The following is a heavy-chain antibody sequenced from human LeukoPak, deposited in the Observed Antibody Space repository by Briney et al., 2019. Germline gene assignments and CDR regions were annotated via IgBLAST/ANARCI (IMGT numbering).Heavy chain of an antibody. CDR1: GFTFRHYA. CDR3: AKGSAASRPYYFDF. D-gene: IGHD6-6*01. CDR2: ITESGRDT. Sequence: GGSLRLSCAASGFTFRHYAMSWVRQTPEKGLEWISAITESGRDTYHADSVKGRLTISRDNSQNTLDLQLTSLRAEDTAVYFCAKGSAASRPYYFDFWGRGTLVTVSS. V-gene: IGHV3-23*01. J-gene: IGHJ4*02.